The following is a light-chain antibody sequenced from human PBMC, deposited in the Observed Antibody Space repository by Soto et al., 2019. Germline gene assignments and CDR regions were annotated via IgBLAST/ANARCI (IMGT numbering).Light chain of an antibody. CDR1: SSDVGTYNL. Sequence: QSALAQPASVSGSPEQSVTISCTGTSSDVGTYNLVSWYQQHPGKAPKLIIYEVTERPSGVSNRFSGSKFGNTASLTISGLLPEDEADYYCCSYGGSSALPYVCGTGTKVTVL. CDR3: CSYGGSSALPYV. CDR2: EVT. J-gene: IGLJ1*01. V-gene: IGLV2-23*02.